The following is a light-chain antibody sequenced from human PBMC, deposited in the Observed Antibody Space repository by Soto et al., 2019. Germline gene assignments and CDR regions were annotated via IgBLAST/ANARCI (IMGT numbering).Light chain of an antibody. J-gene: IGKJ5*01. CDR2: AAS. CDR3: QQYNNWPIT. Sequence: EVVVTQSPATLSVSLGGRATLSCRASQSVRTNLAWYQQKPGQAPRLLIYAASTRATGIPARFSGSGSGTEFTLTITSLQSEDFAVYYCQQYNNWPITFGQGTRLEIK. CDR1: QSVRTN. V-gene: IGKV3-15*01.